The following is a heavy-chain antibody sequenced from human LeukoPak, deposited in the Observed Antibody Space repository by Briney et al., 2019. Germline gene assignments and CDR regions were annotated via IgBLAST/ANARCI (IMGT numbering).Heavy chain of an antibody. CDR1: GGSISSYF. V-gene: IGHV4-59*01. CDR2: IYYSGST. CDR3: ARAEHDYGGNSNYYYYYYMDV. J-gene: IGHJ6*03. D-gene: IGHD4-23*01. Sequence: SETLSLTCTVSGGSISSYFWSWIRQPPGKGLEWIGYIYYSGSTNYNPSLKSRVTISVDTSKNQFSLKLSSVTAADTAVYYCARAEHDYGGNSNYYYYYYMDVWGKGTTVTVSS.